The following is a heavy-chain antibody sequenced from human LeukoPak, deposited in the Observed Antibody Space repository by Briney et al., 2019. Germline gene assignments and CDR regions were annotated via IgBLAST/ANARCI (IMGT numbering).Heavy chain of an antibody. CDR2: IFYSGST. J-gene: IGHJ4*02. D-gene: IGHD4-17*01. Sequence: SETLSLTCTVSGGSLSSYYWSWIRQPPGKGLEWIGYIFYSGSTNYNPSPKSRVTISVDTSTNQFSLKLGSVTAADTAVYYCARHPTVTTGKQFDYWGRGTLVTVSS. V-gene: IGHV4-59*08. CDR1: GGSLSSYY. CDR3: ARHPTVTTGKQFDY.